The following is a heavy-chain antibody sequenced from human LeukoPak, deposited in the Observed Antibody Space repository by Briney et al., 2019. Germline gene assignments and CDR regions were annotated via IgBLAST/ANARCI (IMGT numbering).Heavy chain of an antibody. CDR3: AKDLSSGWYLDAFDI. V-gene: IGHV3-30*18. CDR2: ISYDGSNK. D-gene: IGHD6-19*01. CDR1: RFTFSSYG. J-gene: IGHJ3*02. Sequence: PGRSLRLSCAASRFTFSSYGLHWVSQARGKGLEWVAVISYDGSNKYYADSVKGRFTISRDNSKNTLYLQMNSLRAEDTAVYYCAKDLSSGWYLDAFDIWGQGTMVTVSS.